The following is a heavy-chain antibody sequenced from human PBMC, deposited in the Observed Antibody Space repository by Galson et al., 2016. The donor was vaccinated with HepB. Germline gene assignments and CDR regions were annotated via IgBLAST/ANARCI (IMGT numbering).Heavy chain of an antibody. J-gene: IGHJ4*02. Sequence: PALVKPTQTLTLTCSFSGFSLTTDGMCVSWIRQPPGKALEWLARIDWDGDEYYNTSLKTRLTLSKDTTKNQVVLIMTNMDPVDTATYYCTRMWPNDSSGYPEKYSADYGGQGALVTVSA. CDR2: IDWDGDE. V-gene: IGHV2-70*11. D-gene: IGHD3-22*01. CDR3: TRMWPNDSSGYPEKYSADY. CDR1: GFSLTTDGMC.